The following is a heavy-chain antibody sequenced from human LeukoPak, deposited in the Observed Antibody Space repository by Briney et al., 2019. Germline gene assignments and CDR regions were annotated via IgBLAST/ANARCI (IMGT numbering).Heavy chain of an antibody. CDR3: ARVALLQWLLGGGVYYYYYMDV. J-gene: IGHJ6*03. V-gene: IGHV1-18*01. CDR2: ISAYNGNT. D-gene: IGHD6-19*01. Sequence: RASVKVSCKASGYTFTSYGISWVRQAPGQGLEWMGWISAYNGNTNYAQKLQGRVTTTTDTSTSTAYMELRSLRSDDTAVYYCARVALLQWLLGGGVYYYYYMDVWGKGTTVTISS. CDR1: GYTFTSYG.